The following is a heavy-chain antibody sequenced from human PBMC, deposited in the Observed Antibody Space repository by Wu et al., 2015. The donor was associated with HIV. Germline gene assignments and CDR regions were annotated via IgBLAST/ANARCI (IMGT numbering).Heavy chain of an antibody. J-gene: IGHJ4*02. D-gene: IGHD6-13*01. Sequence: QVQLVQSGAEVKKPGASVKVSCKASGYTFTSYDINWVRQATGQGLEWMGWISAYNGNTNYAQKLQGRVTMTTDTSTSTAYMELRSLRSDDTAVYYCARDRDIAAAGTWVPWDYWGQGTLVTVSS. CDR1: GYTFTSYD. CDR2: ISAYNGNT. CDR3: ARDRDIAAAGTWVPWDY. V-gene: IGHV1-18*01.